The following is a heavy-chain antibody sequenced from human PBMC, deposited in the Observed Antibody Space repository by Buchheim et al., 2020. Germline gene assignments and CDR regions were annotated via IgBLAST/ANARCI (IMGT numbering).Heavy chain of an antibody. CDR2: IYTSGST. D-gene: IGHD2-2*01. CDR3: ARDRTLGYCSSTSCFSGINWFDP. J-gene: IGHJ5*02. Sequence: QVQLQESGPGLVKPSQTLSLTCTVSGGSISSGSYYWSWIRQPAGKGLEWIGRIYTSGSTNYNPSLKSRVTISVDTSKNQFSLKLSSVTAADTAVYYCARDRTLGYCSSTSCFSGINWFDPWGQGTL. V-gene: IGHV4-61*02. CDR1: GGSISSGSYY.